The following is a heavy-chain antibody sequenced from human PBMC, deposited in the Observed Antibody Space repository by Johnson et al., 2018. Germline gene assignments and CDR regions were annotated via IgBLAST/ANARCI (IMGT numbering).Heavy chain of an antibody. CDR2: ISYDGSNK. CDR1: GFTFSSYA. V-gene: IGHV3-30-3*01. Sequence: VQLLESGGGVVQXGRSLRLSCAASGFTFSSYAMHWVRQAPGKGLEWVAVISYDGSNKYYADSVKGRFTISRDNSTNTLYLQMNSLSAEDTAVYYCASLSAGAFDIWGQGTMVTVSS. CDR3: ASLSAGAFDI. J-gene: IGHJ3*02. D-gene: IGHD3-3*02.